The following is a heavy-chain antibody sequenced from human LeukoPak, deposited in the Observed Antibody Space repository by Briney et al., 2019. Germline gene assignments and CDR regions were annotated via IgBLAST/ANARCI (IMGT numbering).Heavy chain of an antibody. Sequence: NPSQTLSLTCTVSGGSISSGGYYWSWIRQHPGKGLEWIGYIYYSGSTYYNPSLKSRVTISVDTSKNQFSLKLSSVTAADTAVYYCARVPTDYYDSSGYYFGYWGQGTLVTVSS. V-gene: IGHV4-31*03. D-gene: IGHD3-22*01. CDR3: ARVPTDYYDSSGYYFGY. J-gene: IGHJ4*02. CDR2: IYYSGST. CDR1: GGSISSGGYY.